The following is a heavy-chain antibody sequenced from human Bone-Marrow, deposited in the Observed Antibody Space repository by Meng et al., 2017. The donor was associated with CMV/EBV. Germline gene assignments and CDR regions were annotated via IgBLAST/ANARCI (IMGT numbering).Heavy chain of an antibody. V-gene: IGHV4-61*01. J-gene: IGHJ6*01. CDR1: GGSVSSGSYY. CDR2: IYYSGST. D-gene: IGHD2-2*01. CDR3: ARGLVGPAAQPNHYYYYGMDV. Sequence: SETLSLTCTVSGGSVSSGSYYWSWIRQPPGKGLEWIGYIYYSGSTNYNPSLKSRVTISVDTSKKQFSLKLSSVTAADTAVYYCARGLVGPAAQPNHYYYYGMDVWGQGTTVTVSS.